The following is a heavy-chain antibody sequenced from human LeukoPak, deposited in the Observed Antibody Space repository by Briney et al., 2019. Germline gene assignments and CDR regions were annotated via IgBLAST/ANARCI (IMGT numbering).Heavy chain of an antibody. CDR2: IIPIFGTA. D-gene: IGHD5-18*01. V-gene: IGHV1-69*05. J-gene: IGHJ4*02. Sequence: GASVKVSCKASGGTFSSYAISWVRQAPGQGLEWMGGIIPIFGTANYAQKFQGRVTITTDESTSTAYMELSSLRSEDTAVYYCARCTYSLGPFDYWGQGTLVTVSS. CDR3: ARCTYSLGPFDY. CDR1: GGTFSSYA.